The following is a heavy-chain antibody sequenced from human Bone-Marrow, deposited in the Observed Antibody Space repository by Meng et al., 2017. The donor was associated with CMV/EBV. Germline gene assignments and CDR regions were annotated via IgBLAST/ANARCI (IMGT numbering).Heavy chain of an antibody. J-gene: IGHJ5*02. CDR2: ISAYNGNT. CDR1: GYTFTSYG. D-gene: IGHD3-10*01. CDR3: ARAVGSGSYGWFDP. Sequence: QVQSVHVGSGVKKPGAVVKVSCKASGYTFTSYGISWVRQAPGQGLEWMGWISAYNGNTNYAQKLQGRVTMTTDTSTSTAYMELRSLRSDDTAVYYCARAVGSGSYGWFDPWGQGTLVTVSS. V-gene: IGHV1-18*01.